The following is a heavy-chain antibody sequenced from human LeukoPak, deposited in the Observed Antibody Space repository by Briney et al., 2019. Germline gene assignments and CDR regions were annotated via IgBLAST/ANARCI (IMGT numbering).Heavy chain of an antibody. D-gene: IGHD4-17*01. J-gene: IGHJ5*02. CDR2: INPSGGST. Sequence: PVASVKVSCKASGYTFTSYYMHWVRQAPGQGLEWMGIINPSGGSTSYAQKFQGRVTMTRDTSTSTVYMELSSLRSEDTAVYYCARAVGPEEEQGDYGDDWFDPWGQGTLVTVSS. V-gene: IGHV1-46*01. CDR3: ARAVGPEEEQGDYGDDWFDP. CDR1: GYTFTSYY.